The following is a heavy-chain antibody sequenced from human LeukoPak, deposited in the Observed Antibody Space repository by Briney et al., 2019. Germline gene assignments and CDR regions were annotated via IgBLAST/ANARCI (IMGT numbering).Heavy chain of an antibody. CDR2: INPNTDYT. Sequence: ASVKVSCKASGYTFTGYYIHWVRQAPGQGLEWMGYINPNTDYTNYAQNFQDRVTMTRDTSISTAFMELSSLRSDDTAVYYCAREKANTRIHFDYWGQGTLVTVSS. J-gene: IGHJ4*02. CDR1: GYTFTGYY. D-gene: IGHD3-22*01. V-gene: IGHV1-2*02. CDR3: AREKANTRIHFDY.